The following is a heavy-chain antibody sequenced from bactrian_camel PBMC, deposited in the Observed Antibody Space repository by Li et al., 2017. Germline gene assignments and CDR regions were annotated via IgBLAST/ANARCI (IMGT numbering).Heavy chain of an antibody. CDR3: AKDQDSVGWATPGFGY. J-gene: IGHJ6*01. CDR2: IPSAGGTT. D-gene: IGHD5*01. CDR1: GFTFSSYY. Sequence: DVQLVESGGGLVQPGGSLRLSCAASGFTFSSYYMSWVRQAPGKGLEWVSAIPSAGGTTYYADSVKGRFTISRDNAKNTLYLQMNSLKTEDTAMYYCAKDQDSVGWATPGFGYWGQGTQVTV. V-gene: IGHV3S40*01.